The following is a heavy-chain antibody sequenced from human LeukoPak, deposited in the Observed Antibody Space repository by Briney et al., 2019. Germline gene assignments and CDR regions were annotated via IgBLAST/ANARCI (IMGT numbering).Heavy chain of an antibody. CDR3: SKKGQNDDYGKPD. CDR2: ISRDGTT. Sequence: GGSLRLSCAASGFTFSKYDMYWIRQAPGKGLECVSVISRDGTTYYADSVKGRFTISRDNSQNTLSLQMNSLKAEDTAVYYCSKKGQNDDYGKPDWGQGTLVAVFS. CDR1: GFTFSKYD. D-gene: IGHD4-17*01. V-gene: IGHV3-23*01. J-gene: IGHJ4*02.